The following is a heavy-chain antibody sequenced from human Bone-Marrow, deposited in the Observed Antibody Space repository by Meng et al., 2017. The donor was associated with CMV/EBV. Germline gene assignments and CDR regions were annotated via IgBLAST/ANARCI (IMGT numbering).Heavy chain of an antibody. J-gene: IGHJ4*02. CDR2: INPKSGGT. CDR3: ARDNNWGPDY. D-gene: IGHD7-27*01. Sequence: ASVKVSCKASGYTFIGYDLHWVRQAPGEGLEWMGWINPKSGGTNYAQRFQGRVTMTRDTSINTVYMELNRLRSDDTAVYYCARDNNWGPDYWGQGTLVTVSS. V-gene: IGHV1-2*02. CDR1: GYTFIGYD.